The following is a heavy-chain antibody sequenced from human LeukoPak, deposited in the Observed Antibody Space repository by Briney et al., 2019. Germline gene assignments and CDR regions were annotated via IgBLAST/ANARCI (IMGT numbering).Heavy chain of an antibody. V-gene: IGHV3-11*01. D-gene: IGHD6-13*01. CDR3: ARDRGIAAAGPGYYYGMDV. J-gene: IGHJ6*02. CDR1: GFTFSDYY. CDR2: ISSSGSTI. Sequence: GGSLRLSCAASGFTFSDYYMSRIRQAPGKGLEWVSYISSSGSTIYYADSVKGRFTISRDNAKNSLYLQMNSLRAEDTAVYYCARDRGIAAAGPGYYYGMDVWGQGTTVTVSS.